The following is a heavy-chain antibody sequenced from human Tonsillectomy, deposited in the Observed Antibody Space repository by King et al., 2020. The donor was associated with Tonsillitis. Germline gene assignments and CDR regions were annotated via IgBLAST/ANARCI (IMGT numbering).Heavy chain of an antibody. CDR3: ARGSLGYCSGTSCYDGHSDAFDI. V-gene: IGHV4-38-2*02. CDR1: GYSISSAYY. D-gene: IGHD2-2*01. CDR2: IYHSGPT. J-gene: IGHJ3*02. Sequence: QLQESGQGLVKPSETLSLTCTVSGYSISSAYYWGWIRQPPGKGLEWIGNIYHSGPTYYNPSLKSRVTISVDTSKNQFSLKLRSVTAADTAVYYCARGSLGYCSGTSCYDGHSDAFDIWGQGTMVTVSS.